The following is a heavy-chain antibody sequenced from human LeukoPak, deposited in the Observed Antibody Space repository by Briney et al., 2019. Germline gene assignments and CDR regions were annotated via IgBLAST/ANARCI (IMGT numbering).Heavy chain of an antibody. D-gene: IGHD3-16*02. CDR1: GGTFNSYA. CDR3: ARDVGLRLGELSLYYFDY. J-gene: IGHJ4*02. CDR2: IIPIFGTA. Sequence: SVKVSFKASGGTFNSYAISWVRQAPGQGLEWMGGIIPIFGTANYAQKFQGRVTITADESTSTAYMELSSLRSEDTAVYYCARDVGLRLGELSLYYFDYWGQGTLVTASS. V-gene: IGHV1-69*13.